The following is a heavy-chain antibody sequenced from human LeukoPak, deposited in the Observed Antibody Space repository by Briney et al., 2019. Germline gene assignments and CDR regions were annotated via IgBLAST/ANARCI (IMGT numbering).Heavy chain of an antibody. D-gene: IGHD3-16*02. Sequence: SETLSLTCTVSGGSISSSSYYWGWIRQPPGKGLEWIGSIYYSGSTYYNPSLKSRVTISVDTSKNQFSLKLSSVTAADTAVYYSARHGPTLSLYYFDYWGQGTLVTVSS. V-gene: IGHV4-39*01. J-gene: IGHJ4*02. CDR2: IYYSGST. CDR3: ARHGPTLSLYYFDY. CDR1: GGSISSSSYY.